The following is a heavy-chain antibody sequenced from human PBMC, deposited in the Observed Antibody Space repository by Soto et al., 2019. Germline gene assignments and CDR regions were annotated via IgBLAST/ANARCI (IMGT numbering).Heavy chain of an antibody. CDR2: IWYDGSNK. CDR3: ARDCSVSILPDY. Sequence: QVQLMESGGGVVQPGRSLRLSCAASGFTFSSYGMHWVRQAPGKGLEWVAVIWYDGSNKYYADSVKGRFTISRDNSKNTLYLQMNSLRAEDTAVYYCARDCSVSILPDYWGQGTLVTVSS. J-gene: IGHJ4*02. V-gene: IGHV3-33*01. D-gene: IGHD3-10*02. CDR1: GFTFSSYG.